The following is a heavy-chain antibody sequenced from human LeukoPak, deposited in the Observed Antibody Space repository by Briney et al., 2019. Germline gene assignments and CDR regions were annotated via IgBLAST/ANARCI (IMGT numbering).Heavy chain of an antibody. J-gene: IGHJ4*02. D-gene: IGHD2-15*01. CDR3: ARDFIEDTL. CDR1: GFTFSSYN. V-gene: IGHV3-48*01. CDR2: ISRGANTI. Sequence: GGSLRLSCAASGFTFSSYNTNWVRQSPGRGLEWLSYISRGANTIYYADSVKGRFTISRDNAENSLYLQMDSLRAEDTAVYYCARDFIEDTLWGQGTLVTVSS.